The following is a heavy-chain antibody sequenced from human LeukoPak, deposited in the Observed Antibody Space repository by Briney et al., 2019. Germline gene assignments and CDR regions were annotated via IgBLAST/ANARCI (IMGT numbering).Heavy chain of an antibody. V-gene: IGHV5-51*01. CDR1: GYTFTNYW. CDR2: IYPGDSDT. J-gene: IGHJ4*02. CDR3: ARQRGLRFESDY. Sequence: GESLKISCKGSGYTFTNYWIGWLRQMPGKGLEWMGIIYPGDSDTRYSASFQGQVTISADKSISTAYLQWSSLKASDTAMYYCARQRGLRFESDYWGQGTLVTVSS. D-gene: IGHD5-12*01.